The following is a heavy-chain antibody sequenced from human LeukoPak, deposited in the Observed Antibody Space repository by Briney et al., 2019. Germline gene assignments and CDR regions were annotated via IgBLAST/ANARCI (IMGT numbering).Heavy chain of an antibody. CDR1: GFTFSSYT. CDR3: ARDFGGYCSSSNCYLGWLDY. CDR2: IISSGSYI. J-gene: IGHJ4*02. D-gene: IGHD2-2*01. V-gene: IGHV3-21*03. Sequence: GGSLRLSCAASGFTFSSYTMNWVRQAPGKGLEWVSSIISSGSYIYYADSVKGRFTISRDNAKNSLYLQMNSLRAEDTAVYYCARDFGGYCSSSNCYLGWLDYWGQGTLVTVPS.